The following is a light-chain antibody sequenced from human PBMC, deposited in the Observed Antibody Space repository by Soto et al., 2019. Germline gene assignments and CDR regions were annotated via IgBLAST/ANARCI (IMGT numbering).Light chain of an antibody. CDR2: EVN. Sequence: QSVLTQPPSVSGSPGQSITISCTGTTSDVGGHNYVSWYQQHSGKVPKLLIYEVNNRPSGVSNRFSGSKSGNTASLTISDLQAGDEATYYCFSYTTSSAPYVFGTGTKVTVL. V-gene: IGLV2-14*01. CDR1: TSDVGGHNY. CDR3: FSYTTSSAPYV. J-gene: IGLJ1*01.